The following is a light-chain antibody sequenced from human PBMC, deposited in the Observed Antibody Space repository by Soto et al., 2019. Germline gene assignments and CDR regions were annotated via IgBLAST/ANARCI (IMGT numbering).Light chain of an antibody. Sequence: QAVVTQPPSASGTPGQGVTISCSGSSSNIGSNAVTWYQHFPGTAPKVLIYSDHQRPSGVPDRFSGSKSGTSASLAISGLRAEDEADYFCAAWGDRLNTWVFGGGTKLTVL. CDR1: SSNIGSNA. V-gene: IGLV1-44*01. CDR3: AAWGDRLNTWV. J-gene: IGLJ3*02. CDR2: SDH.